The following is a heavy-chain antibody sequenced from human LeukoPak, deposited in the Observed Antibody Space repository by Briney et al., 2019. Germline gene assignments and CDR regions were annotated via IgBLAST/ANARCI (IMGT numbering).Heavy chain of an antibody. CDR2: VWPDDSDT. Sequence: KISCKASGYSFTSYWIGWVRQMPGKGLEWMGIVWPDDSDTRYSSSFQGQVTISADKSTSTAYLQWSSLKASDTAMYYCARLVGRILTFTPRYFDYWGQGTLVTVSS. CDR3: ARLVGRILTFTPRYFDY. J-gene: IGHJ4*02. V-gene: IGHV5-51*01. D-gene: IGHD2-2*01. CDR1: GYSFTSYW.